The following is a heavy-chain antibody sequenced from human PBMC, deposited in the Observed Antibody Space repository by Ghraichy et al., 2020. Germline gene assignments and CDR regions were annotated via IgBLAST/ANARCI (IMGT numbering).Heavy chain of an antibody. Sequence: SETLSLTCAVYGGSFSGYYWSWIRQPPGKGLEWIGEINHSGSTNYNPSLKSRVTISVDTSKNQFSLKLSSVTAADTAVYYCARYGSSGWYKYYYGMDVWGQGTTVTVSS. CDR2: INHSGST. CDR3: ARYGSSGWYKYYYGMDV. CDR1: GGSFSGYY. J-gene: IGHJ6*02. D-gene: IGHD6-19*01. V-gene: IGHV4-34*01.